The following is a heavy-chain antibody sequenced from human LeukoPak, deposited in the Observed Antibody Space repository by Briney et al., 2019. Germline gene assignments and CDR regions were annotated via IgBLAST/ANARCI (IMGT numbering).Heavy chain of an antibody. J-gene: IGHJ4*02. Sequence: NPGGSLRLSCAASGFTFSSYSMNWVRQAPGKGLEWVSSISSGTSYIYYADSVKGRLTISRDNAKNSLYLQMNSLRAEDTAVYYCARPMEGATSVFDYWGQGTLVTVSS. D-gene: IGHD1-26*01. V-gene: IGHV3-21*01. CDR1: GFTFSSYS. CDR3: ARPMEGATSVFDY. CDR2: ISSGTSYI.